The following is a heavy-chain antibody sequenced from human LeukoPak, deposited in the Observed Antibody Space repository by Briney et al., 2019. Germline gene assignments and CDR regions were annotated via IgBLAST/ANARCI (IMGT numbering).Heavy chain of an antibody. V-gene: IGHV3-23*01. CDR2: MSGSGGST. CDR1: GFTFSGYA. CDR3: AKDTVKRGYYGSGSPPVDY. D-gene: IGHD3-10*01. J-gene: IGHJ4*02. Sequence: GGSLRLSCAASGFTFSGYAMGWVGQAPGKGLEWVSPMSGSGGSTYYADSVKGRFTISRDNSKNTLYLQMNSLRAEDTAVYYCAKDTVKRGYYGSGSPPVDYWGQGTLVTVSS.